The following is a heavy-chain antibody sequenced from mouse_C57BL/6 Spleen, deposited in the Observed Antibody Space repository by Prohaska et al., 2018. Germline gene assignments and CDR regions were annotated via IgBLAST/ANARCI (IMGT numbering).Heavy chain of an antibody. CDR3: MIYSSYRYCDV. V-gene: IGHV11-2*01. J-gene: IGHJ1*03. CDR1: GFTFSGFW. D-gene: IGHD1-1*01. CDR2: SKSYCSAI. Sequence: EVQLLETGGGLVQPGGSRGLSCEGSGFTFSGFWMSWVRQTPGKTRDWMCESKSYCSAINYGPSNKYRFTIFRGTYTCTLYLQVCNRRSDDTATYFCMIYSSYRYCDVRGTGTTVTDSS.